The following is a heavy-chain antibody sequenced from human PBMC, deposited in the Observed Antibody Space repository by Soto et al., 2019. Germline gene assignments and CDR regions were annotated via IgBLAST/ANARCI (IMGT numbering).Heavy chain of an antibody. Sequence: QITLKESGPTLVKPTQTLTLTCTFSGFSLSTSGVGVGWIRQPPGKALEWLALIYWDDDKRYSPSLKSRLTITKDPSKNQVVLTMTNMDPVDTATYYCAKRDSSGSAFDYWGQGTLVTVSS. V-gene: IGHV2-5*02. CDR3: AKRDSSGSAFDY. CDR2: IYWDDDK. J-gene: IGHJ4*02. CDR1: GFSLSTSGVG. D-gene: IGHD3-22*01.